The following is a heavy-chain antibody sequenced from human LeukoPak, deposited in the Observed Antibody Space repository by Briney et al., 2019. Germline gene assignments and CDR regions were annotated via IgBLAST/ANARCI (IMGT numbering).Heavy chain of an antibody. CDR2: IYTSGST. V-gene: IGHV4-61*02. CDR1: GGSISRGSYY. CDR3: ARDVIVVVPAAIQPYYYYYYMDV. D-gene: IGHD2-2*01. J-gene: IGHJ6*03. Sequence: SETLSLTCTVSGGSISRGSYYWSWIRQPAGKGLEWIGRIYTSGSTNYNPSLKSRVTISVDTSKNQFSLKLSSVTAADTAVYYCARDVIVVVPAAIQPYYYYYYMDVWGKGTTVTVSS.